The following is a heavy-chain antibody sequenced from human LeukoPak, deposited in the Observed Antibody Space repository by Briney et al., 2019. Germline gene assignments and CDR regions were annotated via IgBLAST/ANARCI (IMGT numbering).Heavy chain of an antibody. Sequence: PSETLSLTCTVSGGSISSYYWSWIRQPPGKGLEWIGYIYYSGSTNYNPSLKSRVTISVDTSKNQFSLKLSSVTAADTAVYYCARGPGYSGYQYFDYWGQGTLVTVSS. CDR3: ARGPGYSGYQYFDY. V-gene: IGHV4-59*01. J-gene: IGHJ4*02. CDR1: GGSISSYY. D-gene: IGHD5-12*01. CDR2: IYYSGST.